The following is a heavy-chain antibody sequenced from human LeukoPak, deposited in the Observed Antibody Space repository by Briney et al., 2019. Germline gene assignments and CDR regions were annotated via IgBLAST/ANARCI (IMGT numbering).Heavy chain of an antibody. J-gene: IGHJ4*02. CDR2: INPNSGGT. CDR3: ARDSITYYDFWSGYYPFDY. D-gene: IGHD3-3*01. Sequence: ASVKVSCKASGYTFTGYYMHWVRQAPGQGLEWMGWINPNSGGTNYAQKFQGRVTMTRDTSISTAYMELSRLRSDDTAVYYCARDSITYYDFWSGYYPFDYWDQGTLVTVSS. CDR1: GYTFTGYY. V-gene: IGHV1-2*02.